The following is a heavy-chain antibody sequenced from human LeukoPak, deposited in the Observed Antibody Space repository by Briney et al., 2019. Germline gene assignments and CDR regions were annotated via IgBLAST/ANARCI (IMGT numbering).Heavy chain of an antibody. D-gene: IGHD5-12*01. Sequence: ASVKVSCKASKYIFSDYYMHWVRQAPGQGLEWMGWINPNSGGTNYAQKFQGRVTMTRDTSISTAYMELTRLRSDDTAVYYCARGARGGGYEAFDYWGQGTLVTVSS. CDR1: KYIFSDYY. CDR3: ARGARGGGYEAFDY. J-gene: IGHJ4*02. V-gene: IGHV1-2*02. CDR2: INPNSGGT.